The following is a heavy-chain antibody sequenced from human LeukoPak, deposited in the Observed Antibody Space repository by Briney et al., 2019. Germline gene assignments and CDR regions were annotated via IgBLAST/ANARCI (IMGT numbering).Heavy chain of an antibody. CDR1: GFTFSSYA. D-gene: IGHD3-16*01. CDR2: ISYDGSNK. Sequence: GGSLRLSCAASGFTFSSYAMHWVRQAPGKGLEWVAVISYDGSNKYYADSVKGRFTISRDNSKNTLYLQMNSLRAEDTAVYYCAKDYNYPGEWNYLDYWGQGTLVTVSS. CDR3: AKDYNYPGEWNYLDY. V-gene: IGHV3-30-3*01. J-gene: IGHJ4*02.